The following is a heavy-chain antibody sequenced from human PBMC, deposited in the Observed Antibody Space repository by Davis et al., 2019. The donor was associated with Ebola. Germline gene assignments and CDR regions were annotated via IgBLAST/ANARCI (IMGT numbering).Heavy chain of an antibody. J-gene: IGHJ4*02. CDR3: ARGDILTGYSY. D-gene: IGHD3-9*01. Sequence: MPSETLSLTCTVPGGPISSYYWSWIRQPPGKGLEWIGYMYYSGSTNYNPSLKSRVTISVDRSKNQFSLKLSSVTAADTAVYYCARGDILTGYSYWGQGTLVTVSS. CDR1: GGPISSYY. CDR2: MYYSGST. V-gene: IGHV4-59*12.